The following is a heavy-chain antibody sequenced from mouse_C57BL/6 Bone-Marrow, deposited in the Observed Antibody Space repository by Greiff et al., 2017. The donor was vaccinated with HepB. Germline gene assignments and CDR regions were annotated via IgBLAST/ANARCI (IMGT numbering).Heavy chain of an antibody. CDR1: GYTFTDHE. Sequence: QVQLQQSGAELVRPGASVTLSCKASGYTFTDHEMHWVKQTPVHGLEWIGAIDPETGGTAYNQKFKGKAILTADKSSSTAYMALRSLTSEGSAVYYCTRCPLCGSRPYWYFDVWGTGTTVTVSA. CDR3: TRCPLCGSRPYWYFDV. V-gene: IGHV1-15*01. J-gene: IGHJ1*03. CDR2: IDPETGGT. D-gene: IGHD1-1*01.